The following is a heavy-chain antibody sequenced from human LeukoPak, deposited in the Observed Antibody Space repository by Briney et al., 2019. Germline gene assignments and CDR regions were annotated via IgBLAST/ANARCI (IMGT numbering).Heavy chain of an antibody. CDR2: INPNSGGT. CDR1: GYTFTGYY. CDR3: ARDMGYYDSIWYYFDY. D-gene: IGHD3-22*01. Sequence: ASVKVSCKASGYTFTGYYMHWVRQAPGQGLEWMGWINPNSGGTNYAQKFQGRVTMTRDTSISTAYMELSSLRSEDTAVYYCARDMGYYDSIWYYFDYWGQGTLVTVSS. J-gene: IGHJ4*02. V-gene: IGHV1-2*02.